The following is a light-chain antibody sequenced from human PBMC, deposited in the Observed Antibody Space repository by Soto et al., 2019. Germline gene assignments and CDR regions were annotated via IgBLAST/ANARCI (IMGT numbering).Light chain of an antibody. J-gene: IGKJ1*01. CDR1: QGITNW. CDR2: AAS. Sequence: DIQMTQSPSSVSASVGDRVTITCRASQGITNWLAWYQQKPGKAPKLLIYAASGLPSVVPSRFSGSGSGTDFTLTISSRQPDDFATYYFQQYNNYPRTFGQGTKVDIK. CDR3: QQYNNYPRT. V-gene: IGKV1D-16*01.